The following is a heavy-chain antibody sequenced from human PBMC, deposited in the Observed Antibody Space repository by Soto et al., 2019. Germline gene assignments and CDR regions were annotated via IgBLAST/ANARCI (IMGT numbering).Heavy chain of an antibody. CDR3: ARRLDTSGWSLDY. Sequence: ASVKVSCKASGYTFTGYYMHWVRQAPGQGLEWMGWINPSSGVTHYAQKFQGSVTMTTDTSISTAYMEVSRLRSADTAVYYCARRLDTSGWSLDYWGHGTPVTVSS. D-gene: IGHD6-19*01. CDR2: INPSSGVT. V-gene: IGHV1-2*02. J-gene: IGHJ4*01. CDR1: GYTFTGYY.